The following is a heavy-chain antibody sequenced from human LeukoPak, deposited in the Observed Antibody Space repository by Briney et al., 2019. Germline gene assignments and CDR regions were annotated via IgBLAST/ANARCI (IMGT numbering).Heavy chain of an antibody. J-gene: IGHJ4*02. V-gene: IGHV3-30*04. CDR3: ARDPNLIGYYATLDY. Sequence: GGSLRLSCAASGFTFSSYAMHWVRQAPGKGLEWVAVISYDGSNKYYADSVKGRFTISRDNSKNTLYLQMNSLRAEDTGVYYCARDPNLIGYYATLDYWGQGTLVTVSS. D-gene: IGHD3-22*01. CDR2: ISYDGSNK. CDR1: GFTFSSYA.